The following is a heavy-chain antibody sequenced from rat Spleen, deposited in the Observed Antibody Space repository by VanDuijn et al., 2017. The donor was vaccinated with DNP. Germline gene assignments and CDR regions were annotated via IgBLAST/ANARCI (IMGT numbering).Heavy chain of an antibody. CDR1: GFTFSNYY. CDR2: ITSGGGST. CDR3: TKVSDPGTYWYFDF. J-gene: IGHJ1*01. V-gene: IGHV5-27*01. Sequence: EVQLVESGGGLVQPGRSLKLSCATSGFTFSNYYMAWVRQAPTKGLEWVAYITSGGGSTYYRDSVKGRFTISRDNAKSTLYLQMDSLRSEDTATYYCTKVSDPGTYWYFDFWGPGTMVTVSS. D-gene: IGHD1-4*01.